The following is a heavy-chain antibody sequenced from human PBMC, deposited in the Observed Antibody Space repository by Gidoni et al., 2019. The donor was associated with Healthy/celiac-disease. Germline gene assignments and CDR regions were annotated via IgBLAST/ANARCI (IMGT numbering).Heavy chain of an antibody. Sequence: QVQLVQSGAEVKKPGSSVKVSCKASGGTFRSYAISWVRQAPGQGLEWMGGITPIFGTANYAQKFQGRVTITADESTSTAYMELSSLRSEDTAVYYCARELLIKGRYHDVFDYWGQGTLVTVSS. D-gene: IGHD3-22*01. J-gene: IGHJ4*02. V-gene: IGHV1-69*01. CDR1: GGTFRSYA. CDR2: ITPIFGTA. CDR3: ARELLIKGRYHDVFDY.